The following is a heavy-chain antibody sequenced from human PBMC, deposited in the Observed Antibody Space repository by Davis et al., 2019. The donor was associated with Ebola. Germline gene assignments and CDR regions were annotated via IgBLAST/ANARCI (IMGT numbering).Heavy chain of an antibody. CDR2: ISAYNGNT. Sequence: ASVNVSCKASGYTLTSHGISWVRQAPGQGLEWMGWISAYNGNTNYAQKLQGRVTMTTDTSTSTAYMELRSLRSDDTAVYYCARDRENTYSSSWYGEGNWFDPWGQGTLVTVSS. V-gene: IGHV1-18*01. CDR1: GYTLTSHG. J-gene: IGHJ5*02. CDR3: ARDRENTYSSSWYGEGNWFDP. D-gene: IGHD6-13*01.